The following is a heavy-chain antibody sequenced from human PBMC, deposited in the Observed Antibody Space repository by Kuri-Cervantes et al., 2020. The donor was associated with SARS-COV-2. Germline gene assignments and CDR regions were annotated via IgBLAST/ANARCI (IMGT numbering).Heavy chain of an antibody. CDR1: GFTFDDYG. V-gene: IGHV3-20*04. D-gene: IGHD5-24*01. CDR2: INWNGGST. CDR3: AREMATIFSYDY. J-gene: IGHJ4*02. Sequence: ETLSLTCAASGFTFDDYGMSWVRQAPGKGLEWVSGINWNGGSTGYADSVKGRFTISRDNAKNSLYLQMNSLRAEDTALYYCAREMATIFSYDYWGQGTLVTVSS.